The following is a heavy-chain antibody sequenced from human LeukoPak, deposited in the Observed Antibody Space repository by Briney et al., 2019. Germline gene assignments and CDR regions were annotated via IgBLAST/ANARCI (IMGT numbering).Heavy chain of an antibody. V-gene: IGHV3-23*01. J-gene: IGHJ5*02. Sequence: GGSLRLSCVASGFTFSSYAMTWVRQVPGKGLEWVSHISGSGERTYYADSVKGRFTSSRDNSKSTLYLQMNSLRAEDTAVYYCAKVQYDYGDPVGWFDPWGQGTLVTVSS. CDR1: GFTFSSYA. D-gene: IGHD4-17*01. CDR2: ISGSGERT. CDR3: AKVQYDYGDPVGWFDP.